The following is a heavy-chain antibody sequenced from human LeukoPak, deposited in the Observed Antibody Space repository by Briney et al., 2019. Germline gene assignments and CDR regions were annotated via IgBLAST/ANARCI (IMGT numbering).Heavy chain of an antibody. CDR2: INANSGDT. J-gene: IGHJ4*02. CDR3: ARLNGDREFDY. V-gene: IGHV1-2*02. D-gene: IGHD7-27*01. Sequence: ASVKVSCKASGYTFTSYGISWVRQAPGQGLEWMGWINANSGDTRSVQKFQGRVTMTRDTSISTAYMEVSSLRSDDTAVYYCARLNGDREFDYWGQGTLVTVSS. CDR1: GYTFTSYG.